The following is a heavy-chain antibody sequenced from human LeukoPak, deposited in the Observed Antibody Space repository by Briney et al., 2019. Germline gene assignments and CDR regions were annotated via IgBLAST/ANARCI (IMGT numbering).Heavy chain of an antibody. D-gene: IGHD2-21*02. CDR2: ISYDGSNK. Sequence: PGRSLRLSCAASGFTFSSYGMHWVRQAPGKGLEWVAVISYDGSNKYYADSVKGRFTISRDNSKNTLYLQMNSLRAEDTAVYYCAKVTHRYYYYYMDVWGKGTTVTASS. J-gene: IGHJ6*03. V-gene: IGHV3-30*18. CDR3: AKVTHRYYYYYMDV. CDR1: GFTFSSYG.